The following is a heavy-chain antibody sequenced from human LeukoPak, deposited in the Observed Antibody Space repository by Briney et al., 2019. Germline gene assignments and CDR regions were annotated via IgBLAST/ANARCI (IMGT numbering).Heavy chain of an antibody. V-gene: IGHV3-23*01. CDR2: ISPSGATT. CDR3: AKDASLPGTWNWFDP. D-gene: IGHD6-13*01. CDR1: GFTFSSSA. J-gene: IGHJ5*02. Sequence: GESLRLSCAASGFTFSSSAMGWVRQAPGKGLEWVSAISPSGATTYYADSVKGRFTISRDNSRSTLYLQMNSLRADDTALYYCAKDASLPGTWNWFDPWGQGTLVTVSS.